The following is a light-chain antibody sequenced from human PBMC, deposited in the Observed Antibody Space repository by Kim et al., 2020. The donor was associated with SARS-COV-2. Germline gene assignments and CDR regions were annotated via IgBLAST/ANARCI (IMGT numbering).Light chain of an antibody. Sequence: VSPGDRAPLSFRASQGVTSHLAWYQQRPGQAPRLLIYGASIRATGIPDRFSGSGSGTEFTLTISSLQPEDFALYYCQQYNRWPPYIFGQGTKLEI. J-gene: IGKJ2*01. CDR1: QGVTSH. CDR2: GAS. CDR3: QQYNRWPPYI. V-gene: IGKV3-15*01.